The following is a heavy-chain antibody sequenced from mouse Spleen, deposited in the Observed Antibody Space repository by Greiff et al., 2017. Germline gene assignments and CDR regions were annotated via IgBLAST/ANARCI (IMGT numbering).Heavy chain of an antibody. J-gene: IGHJ3*01. V-gene: IGHV1S81*02. CDR1: GYTFTSYW. Sequence: QVQLQQPGAELVKPGASVKLSCKASGYTFTSYWMHWVKQMPGQGLEWIGEINPSNGRTNYNEKFKSKATLTVDKSSSTAYMQLSSLTSEDSAVYYCARWYDYDGAWFAYWGQGTLVTVSA. D-gene: IGHD2-4*01. CDR3: ARWYDYDGAWFAY. CDR2: INPSNGRT.